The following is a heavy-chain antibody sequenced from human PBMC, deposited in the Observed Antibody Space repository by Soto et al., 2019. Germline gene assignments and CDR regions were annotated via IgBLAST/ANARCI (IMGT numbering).Heavy chain of an antibody. CDR1: GGSISSGDYY. Sequence: SETLSLTCTVSGGSISSGDYYWSWIRQPPGKGLEWIGYIYYSGSTYYNPSLKSRVTISVDTSKNQFSLKLSSVTAADTAVYYCAGTQWELRRRWDYYHYGMDVWGQGTTVTVSS. CDR2: IYYSGST. CDR3: AGTQWELRRRWDYYHYGMDV. D-gene: IGHD1-26*01. V-gene: IGHV4-30-4*01. J-gene: IGHJ6*02.